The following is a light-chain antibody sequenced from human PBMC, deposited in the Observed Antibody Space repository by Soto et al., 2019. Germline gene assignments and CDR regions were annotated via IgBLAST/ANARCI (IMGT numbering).Light chain of an antibody. CDR1: SSDVGGYNY. Sequence: QSVLTQPASVSGSPGQSITISCTGTSSDVGGYNYVSWYQHHPGKAPKLMIFDVSNRPSGVSNRFSGSKSGNTASLTISGLQAEDEADYYCSSFTGTDTRYVFGTGTKLTVL. CDR2: DVS. V-gene: IGLV2-14*03. CDR3: SSFTGTDTRYV. J-gene: IGLJ1*01.